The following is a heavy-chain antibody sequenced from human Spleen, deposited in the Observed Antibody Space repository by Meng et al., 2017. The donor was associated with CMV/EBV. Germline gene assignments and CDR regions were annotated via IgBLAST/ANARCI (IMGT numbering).Heavy chain of an antibody. CDR3: AREEQLVINWFDP. D-gene: IGHD6-6*01. J-gene: IGHJ5*02. Sequence: TVAGGSTGSSSYYGGWIRQHPGKGLEWIVSIYYSGSTYYNPSLKSRVTISVDTSKNQFSLKLSSVTAADTAVYYCAREEQLVINWFDPWGQGTLVTVSS. V-gene: IGHV4-39*07. CDR1: GGSTGSSSYY. CDR2: IYYSGST.